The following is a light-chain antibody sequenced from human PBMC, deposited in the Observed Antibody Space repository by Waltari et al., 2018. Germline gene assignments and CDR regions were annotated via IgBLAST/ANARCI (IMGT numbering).Light chain of an antibody. V-gene: IGLV8-61*01. Sequence: QTVVTQEPSLSVSPGGTVTLTCAFSSGSVSTTSYVSWYQQTPGQAPRTLVYKASARSSGVPDRFSGSILGNKAALTITGAQAEDDSDYYCLIYMGSGIWVFGGGTKLTVL. CDR3: LIYMGSGIWV. CDR1: SGSVSTTSY. CDR2: KAS. J-gene: IGLJ3*02.